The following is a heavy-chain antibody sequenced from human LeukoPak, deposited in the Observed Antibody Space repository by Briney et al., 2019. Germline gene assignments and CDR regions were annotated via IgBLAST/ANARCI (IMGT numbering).Heavy chain of an antibody. V-gene: IGHV1-8*01. CDR1: VYTFSNYE. Sequence: ASVKVSCKTSVYTFSNYEINWLRQATGQGPEWMGWLNPNSGSTGYGHKFQGRISMTRDTSKSTVYMEINSLTSEDTAVYYCARMDLDGDGSNWFDPWGQGTLVIVSS. CDR2: LNPNSGST. D-gene: IGHD2-21*02. J-gene: IGHJ5*02. CDR3: ARMDLDGDGSNWFDP.